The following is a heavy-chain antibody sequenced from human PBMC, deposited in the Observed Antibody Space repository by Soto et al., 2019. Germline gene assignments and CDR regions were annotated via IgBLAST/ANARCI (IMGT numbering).Heavy chain of an antibody. CDR3: AVTYYYDSSNFYADAFDI. J-gene: IGHJ3*02. CDR2: MSPNNGNT. CDR1: GYTFTSYD. Sequence: ASVKVSCKASGYTFTSYDINWVRQATGQGLEWVGRMSPNNGNTGYAQKFQGRVTMTRSTSMSTAYMELSSLRSEDTAVYYCAVTYYYDSSNFYADAFDIWGQGTMVTVS. V-gene: IGHV1-8*01. D-gene: IGHD3-22*01.